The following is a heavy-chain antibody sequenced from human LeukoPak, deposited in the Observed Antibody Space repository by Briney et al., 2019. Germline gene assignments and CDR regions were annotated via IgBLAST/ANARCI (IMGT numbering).Heavy chain of an antibody. CDR1: GFTFSSYG. D-gene: IGHD4-23*01. V-gene: IGHV3-64*01. CDR2: ITSNGGTT. CDR3: ARGIRWASDY. Sequence: GGSLRLSCAASGFTFSSYGMVWVRQAPGKGLEYVSGITSNGGTTYYGNSVKGRFTISRDNSKDTLYLQMGSLRSEDMAVYYCARGIRWASDYWGQGTLVAVAS. J-gene: IGHJ4*02.